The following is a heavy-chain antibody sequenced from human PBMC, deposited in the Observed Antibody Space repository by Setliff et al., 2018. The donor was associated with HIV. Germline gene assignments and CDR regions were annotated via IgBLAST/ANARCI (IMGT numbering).Heavy chain of an antibody. Sequence: SETLSLICTVSGGSIRTGAYYWGWIRQPPGKGLEWIGSIYYDGRTFYKPSLKSRLTISVDTSKNQFSLSLNSVTAADTAVYFCARGGAVSADFDSWGQGTLVTVSS. CDR1: GGSIRTGAYY. D-gene: IGHD3-16*01. J-gene: IGHJ5*01. V-gene: IGHV4-39*07. CDR3: ARGGAVSADFDS. CDR2: IYYDGRT.